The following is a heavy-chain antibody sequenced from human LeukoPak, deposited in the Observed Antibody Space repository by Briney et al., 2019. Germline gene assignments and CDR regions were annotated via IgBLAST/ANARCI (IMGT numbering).Heavy chain of an antibody. V-gene: IGHV4-34*01. D-gene: IGHD2-15*01. Sequence: PSETLSLTCAVYGGSFSGYYWSWIRQPPGKGLEWIGEINHSGSTNYNPSLKSRVTISVDTSKNQFSLKLSSVTAADTAVYYCARGTPAADYWGQGTLVTVSS. CDR2: INHSGST. CDR3: ARGTPAADY. CDR1: GGSFSGYY. J-gene: IGHJ4*02.